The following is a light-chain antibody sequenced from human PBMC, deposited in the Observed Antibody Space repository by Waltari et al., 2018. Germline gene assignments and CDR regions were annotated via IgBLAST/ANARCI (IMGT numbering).Light chain of an antibody. Sequence: QSALTQPRSVSGSPGQSVTISCTGTSSDVGGYDYVSWYQQQSAKAPNLIIFGVTERPSVVPDRVSGSKSVNTASLTISGLQSEDEADYYCCSYAGSYTEVFGTGTTVTVL. J-gene: IGLJ1*01. CDR2: GVT. CDR3: CSYAGSYTEV. CDR1: SSDVGGYDY. V-gene: IGLV2-11*01.